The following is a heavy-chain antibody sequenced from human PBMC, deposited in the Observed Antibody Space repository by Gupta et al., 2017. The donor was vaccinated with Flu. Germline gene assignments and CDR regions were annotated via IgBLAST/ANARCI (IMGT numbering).Heavy chain of an antibody. D-gene: IGHD6-19*01. Sequence: QVHLQESGPGLVKPSETLSLTCTVSGGSITGSSYYWAWIRQSPGKGLEWIGSVYYRGSTSYNPSLKSRVTISVDTSKGQFSLYLNSVTAADTAVYYCARPPPSYSSGPFDQWGQGLLVTVSS. J-gene: IGHJ4*02. CDR2: VYYRGST. CDR3: ARPPPSYSSGPFDQ. V-gene: IGHV4-39*01. CDR1: GGSITGSSYY.